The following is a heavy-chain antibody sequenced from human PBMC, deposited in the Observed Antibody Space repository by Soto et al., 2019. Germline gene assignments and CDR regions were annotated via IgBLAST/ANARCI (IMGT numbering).Heavy chain of an antibody. D-gene: IGHD3-22*01. Sequence: ASVKVSCKASGYTFTSYYMHWVRQAPGQGLEWMGIINSSGGSTSYAQKFQGRVTMTRDTSTSTVYMELSSLRSEDTAVYYCARYYYDSSGYGNFDYWGQGTLVTVSS. J-gene: IGHJ4*02. CDR1: GYTFTSYY. CDR3: ARYYYDSSGYGNFDY. CDR2: INSSGGST. V-gene: IGHV1-46*01.